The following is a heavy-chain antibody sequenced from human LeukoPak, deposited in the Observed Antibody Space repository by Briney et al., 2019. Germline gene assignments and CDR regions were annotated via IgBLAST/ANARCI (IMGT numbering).Heavy chain of an antibody. CDR1: EITFNSYA. Sequence: GGSLRLSCTASEITFNSYAMSWVRQAPGKGLEWVSVIGGSNGITFYVGSVKGRFTISRDNSKDTLYLQMNSLRAEDTAVYYCARNENSGWGYFDYWGQGTLVTVSS. V-gene: IGHV3-23*01. J-gene: IGHJ4*02. CDR2: IGGSNGIT. D-gene: IGHD5-12*01. CDR3: ARNENSGWGYFDY.